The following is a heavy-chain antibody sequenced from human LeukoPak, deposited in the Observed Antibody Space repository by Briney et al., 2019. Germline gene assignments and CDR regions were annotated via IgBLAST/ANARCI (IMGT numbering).Heavy chain of an antibody. Sequence: ASVKVSCKASGYTFTSYYMHWVRQAPGQGLEWMGWINPNSGGTNYAQKFQGRVTMTRDTSISTAYMELSRLRSDDTAVYYCARVGDYYDSSGPLLRGCAFDIWGQGTMVTVSS. CDR3: ARVGDYYDSSGPLLRGCAFDI. CDR1: GYTFTSYY. V-gene: IGHV1-2*02. CDR2: INPNSGGT. D-gene: IGHD3-22*01. J-gene: IGHJ3*02.